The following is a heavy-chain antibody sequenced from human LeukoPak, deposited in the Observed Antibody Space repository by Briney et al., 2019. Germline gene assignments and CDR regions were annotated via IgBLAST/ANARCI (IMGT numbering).Heavy chain of an antibody. D-gene: IGHD3-10*01. CDR1: GFTFSSYS. CDR2: ISSSSSYI. CDR3: ARDTSSSYGSGSDY. J-gene: IGHJ4*02. Sequence: GGPLRLSCAASGFTFSSYSMNWVRQAPGKGLKWVSSISSSSSYIYYADSVKGRFTISRDNAKNSLYLQMNSLRAEDTALYYCARDTSSSYGSGSDYWGQGTLVTVSS. V-gene: IGHV3-21*04.